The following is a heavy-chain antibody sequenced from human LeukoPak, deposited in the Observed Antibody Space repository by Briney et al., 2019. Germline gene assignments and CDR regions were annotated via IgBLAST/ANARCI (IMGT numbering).Heavy chain of an antibody. CDR3: AKEITMNLVDY. CDR1: GFTFSSYS. D-gene: IGHD3-22*01. V-gene: IGHV3-21*04. Sequence: GGSLRLSCAASGFTFSSYSMNWVRQAPGKGLGWVSSISSSSSYIYYADSVKGRFTISRDNSKNTLYLQMNSLRAEDTAVYYCAKEITMNLVDYWGQGTLVTVSS. CDR2: ISSSSSYI. J-gene: IGHJ4*02.